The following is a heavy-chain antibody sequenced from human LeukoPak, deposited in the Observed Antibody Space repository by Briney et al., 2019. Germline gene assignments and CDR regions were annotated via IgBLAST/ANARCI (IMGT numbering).Heavy chain of an antibody. J-gene: IGHJ4*02. CDR3: ARLLWFGEQPPDY. Sequence: GASVKVSCKASGYTFAGYYIHWVRQAPGQGLEWMGWINPNSGGTNYAQKFQGRVTMTRDTSISTAYMELSRLRSDDTAVYYCARLLWFGEQPPDYWGQGTLVTVSS. CDR2: INPNSGGT. CDR1: GYTFAGYY. D-gene: IGHD3-10*01. V-gene: IGHV1-2*02.